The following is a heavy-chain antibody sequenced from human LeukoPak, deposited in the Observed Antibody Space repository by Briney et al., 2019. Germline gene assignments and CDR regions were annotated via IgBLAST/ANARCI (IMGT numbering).Heavy chain of an antibody. CDR3: AREFSSEYWYFDY. D-gene: IGHD2-8*02. CDR1: GFTFRSYG. Sequence: GGSLRLSCAASGFTFRSYGMHCVRQAPGKGLEWVAVISYAGITSYYADSVKGRFTISRDNSKNMLYLQMDSLRAEDTAVYFCAREFSSEYWYFDYWGQGTLVTVSS. CDR2: ISYAGITS. V-gene: IGHV3-30*03. J-gene: IGHJ4*02.